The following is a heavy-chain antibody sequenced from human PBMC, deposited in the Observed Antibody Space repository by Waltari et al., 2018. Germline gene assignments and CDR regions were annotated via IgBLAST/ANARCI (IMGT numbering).Heavy chain of an antibody. CDR3: TPPPYYYYYGMDV. CDR1: GFSFSNAW. Sequence: EVQLVESGGGLVNPGGSLRLSCAASGFSFSNAWMNWVRQAPGKGLEWVGRIKTRADGGTADYAAPVRGRFTISRDDSQNTLYLQMNSLKTEDTVVYYCTPPPYYYYYGMDVWGQGTTVTVSS. V-gene: IGHV3-15*07. CDR2: IKTRADGGTA. J-gene: IGHJ6*02.